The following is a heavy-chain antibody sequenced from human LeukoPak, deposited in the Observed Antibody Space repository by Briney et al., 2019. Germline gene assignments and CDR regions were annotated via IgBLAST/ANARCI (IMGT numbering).Heavy chain of an antibody. J-gene: IGHJ4*02. CDR2: ISPSGTVI. D-gene: IGHD3-10*01. V-gene: IGHV3-11*01. CDR1: GFAFTDYY. CDR3: ARDYNS. Sequence: GGSLRLSCSASGFAFTDYYMSWIRQAPGKGLEWVSYISPSGTVIYYGDSVKGRFTISRDNAKKSLFLQMNSLRAEDTAVYYCARDYNSWGQGTLVTVSS.